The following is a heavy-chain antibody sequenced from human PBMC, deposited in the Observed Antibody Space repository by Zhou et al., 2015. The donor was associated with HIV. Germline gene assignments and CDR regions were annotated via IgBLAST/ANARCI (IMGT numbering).Heavy chain of an antibody. D-gene: IGHD6-13*01. Sequence: QVQLVQSGAEVKKPGASVKVSCKASGYTFTGYYMHWVRQAPGQGLEWMGWINPNSGGTNYAQKFQGRVTMTRDTSISTAYMELSRLRSDDTAVYYCARSAGYISSSWYFSNFDYWGQGTLVTVSS. CDR2: INPNSGGT. CDR3: ARSAGYISSSWYFSNFDY. V-gene: IGHV1-2*02. CDR1: GYTFTGYY. J-gene: IGHJ4*02.